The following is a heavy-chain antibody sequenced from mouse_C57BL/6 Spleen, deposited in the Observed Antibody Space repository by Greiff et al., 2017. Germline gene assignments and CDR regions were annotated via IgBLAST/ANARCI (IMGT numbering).Heavy chain of an antibody. D-gene: IGHD1-1*01. CDR1: GYTFTSYW. CDR3: ATDYYGSRFAY. Sequence: QVQLQQPGAELVMPGASVKLSCKASGYTFTSYWMHWVKQRPGQGLEWIGEIDPSDSYTNYNQKFTGKSTLTVDKSSSTAYMQLSSLTSEDSAVYYCATDYYGSRFAYWGQGTLVTVSA. CDR2: IDPSDSYT. V-gene: IGHV1-69*01. J-gene: IGHJ3*01.